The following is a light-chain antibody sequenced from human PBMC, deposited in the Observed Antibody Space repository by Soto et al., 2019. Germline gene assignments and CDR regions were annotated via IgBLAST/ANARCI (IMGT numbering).Light chain of an antibody. Sequence: QSVLTQPPSVSGAPGQRVTISCTGRSSNIGAGYDVHGYQQLPGAAPKLLIYGNSNRPSGVPDRFSGSKSGTSASLAITGLQAEDDADYYCQSYDSSLREVFGGGTKLTVL. CDR1: SSNIGAGYD. CDR2: GNS. V-gene: IGLV1-40*01. CDR3: QSYDSSLREV. J-gene: IGLJ2*01.